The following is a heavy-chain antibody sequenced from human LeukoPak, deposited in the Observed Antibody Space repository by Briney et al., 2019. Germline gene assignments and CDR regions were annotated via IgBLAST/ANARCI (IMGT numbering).Heavy chain of an antibody. J-gene: IGHJ3*02. CDR2: MDPNSGNT. CDR3: ARNRAKYYYDSRDAFDI. D-gene: IGHD3-22*01. CDR1: GYTFTSYD. Sequence: GASVKVSCKASGYTFTSYDINWVRQATGQGLEWMGWMDPNSGNTGYAQKFQGRVTMTRDMSTSTVYMELSSLRSEDTAVYYCARNRAKYYYDSRDAFDIWGQGTMVTVSS. V-gene: IGHV1-8*02.